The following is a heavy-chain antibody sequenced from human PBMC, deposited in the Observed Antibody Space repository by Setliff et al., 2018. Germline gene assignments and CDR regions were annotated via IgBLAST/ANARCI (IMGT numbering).Heavy chain of an antibody. CDR1: GYPFTNYG. J-gene: IGHJ4*02. Sequence: ASVKVSCKASGYPFTNYGLTWVRQAPGQGLERMGWISGHNGHTKYAQNVQGRVTVTTETSTSTAFMELTSLTSDDTAVYYCARADYSSALHYFDYWGLGTLVTVS. V-gene: IGHV1-18*01. D-gene: IGHD2-2*01. CDR2: ISGHNGHT. CDR3: ARADYSSALHYFDY.